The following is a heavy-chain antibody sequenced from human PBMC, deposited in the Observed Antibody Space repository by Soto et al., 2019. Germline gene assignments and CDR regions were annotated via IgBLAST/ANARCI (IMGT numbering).Heavy chain of an antibody. CDR3: ARDRRPFGAYIVATIEDYYYYYGMDV. V-gene: IGHV3-30-3*01. CDR1: GFTFSSYA. CDR2: ISYDGSNK. Sequence: PGGSLRLSCAASGFTFSSYAMHWVRQAPGKGLEWVAVISYDGSNKYYADSVKGRFTISRDNSKNTLYLQMNSLRAEDTAVYYCARDRRPFGAYIVATIEDYYYYYGMDVWGQGTTVTVSS. D-gene: IGHD5-12*01. J-gene: IGHJ6*02.